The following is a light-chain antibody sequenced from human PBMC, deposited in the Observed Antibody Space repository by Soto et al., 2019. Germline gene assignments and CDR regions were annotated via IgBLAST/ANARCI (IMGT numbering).Light chain of an antibody. V-gene: IGLV1-47*01. CDR2: RNN. CDR1: SSNIGSNY. CDR3: ASWDDSLSGVV. Sequence: QAVVTQPSSASGTPGQRVTISCSGSSSNIGSNYVYWYQQLPGTAPKLLIYRNNQRPSGVPDRFSGSKSGTSASLAISGLRSEDEADYYCASWDDSLSGVVFGGGTKLPVL. J-gene: IGLJ2*01.